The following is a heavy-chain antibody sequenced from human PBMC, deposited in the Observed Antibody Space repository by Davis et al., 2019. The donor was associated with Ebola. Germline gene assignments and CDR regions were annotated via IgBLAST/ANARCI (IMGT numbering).Heavy chain of an antibody. D-gene: IGHD6-19*01. CDR2: ISGSGGST. J-gene: IGHJ4*02. CDR3: TTAQTDSSGWLTY. CDR1: GFTFSSYA. Sequence: GESLKISCAASGFTFSSYAMSWVRQAPGKGLEWVSGISGSGGSTFYADSVKGRFTISRDNSKNTLYLQMNSLRAEDTAVYYCTTAQTDSSGWLTYWGQGTLVTVSS. V-gene: IGHV3-23*01.